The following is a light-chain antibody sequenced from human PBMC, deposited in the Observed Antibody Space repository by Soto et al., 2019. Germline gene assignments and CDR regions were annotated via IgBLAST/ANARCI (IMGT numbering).Light chain of an antibody. V-gene: IGKV3-15*01. Sequence: EIVLTQSPATLSLSPGERATLSCRASQSVSSNLAWYQQKPGQAPRLLIYGASTRATGIPARFSGSGSGTEFTLTISSLQSEDFAVYYCQQYNNWLITFGQGTRLEI. CDR1: QSVSSN. J-gene: IGKJ5*01. CDR3: QQYNNWLIT. CDR2: GAS.